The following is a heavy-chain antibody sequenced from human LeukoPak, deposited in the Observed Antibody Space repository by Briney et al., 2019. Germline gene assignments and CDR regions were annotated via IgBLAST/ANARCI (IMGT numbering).Heavy chain of an antibody. D-gene: IGHD4-11*01. CDR3: ARDPRDYTNSLEFYY. J-gene: IGHJ4*02. Sequence: SETLSLTCTVSGGSISSYYWSWIRHPPGKGLEWTGYIYYSGSTNYNPSLKSRVTISGDTSKNQFSLRLSSVTAADTAVHYCARDPRDYTNSLEFYYWGQGTLITVSS. V-gene: IGHV4-59*01. CDR1: GGSISSYY. CDR2: IYYSGST.